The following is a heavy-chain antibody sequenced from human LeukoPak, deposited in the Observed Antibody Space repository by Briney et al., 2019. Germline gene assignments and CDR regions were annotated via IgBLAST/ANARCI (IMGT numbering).Heavy chain of an antibody. CDR2: IIPIFGTA. Sequence: SVKVSCKASGGTFSSYAISWVRQAPGQGLEWMGGIIPIFGTANYAQKFQGRVTITTDESTSTAYMELSSLRSEDTAVYYCASLMVRGDPFDYWGQGTLVTVSS. CDR3: ASLMVRGDPFDY. D-gene: IGHD3-10*01. CDR1: GGTFSSYA. J-gene: IGHJ4*02. V-gene: IGHV1-69*05.